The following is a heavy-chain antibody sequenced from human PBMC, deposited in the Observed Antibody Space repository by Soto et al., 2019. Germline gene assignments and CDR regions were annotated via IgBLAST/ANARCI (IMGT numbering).Heavy chain of an antibody. CDR1: GYSFTNYW. CDR3: AVYCTGGRCFSFLQY. CDR2: IYPGDSDT. D-gene: IGHD2-8*02. Sequence: GESLKISCQASGYSFTNYWIGWVRQMPGKGLEWMGIIYPGDSDTRYSLSFEGQVTMSVDKYINTAYLQWSNLKASDTATYYCAVYCTGGRCFSFLQYWGQGTLVTVSS. J-gene: IGHJ1*01. V-gene: IGHV5-51*01.